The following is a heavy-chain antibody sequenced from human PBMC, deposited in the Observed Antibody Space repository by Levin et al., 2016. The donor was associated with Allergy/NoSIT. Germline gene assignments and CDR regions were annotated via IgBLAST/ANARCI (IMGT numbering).Heavy chain of an antibody. CDR2: ISSSGSTI. CDR3: ARSAIFGVAHHLAGYYYGMDV. D-gene: IGHD3-3*01. Sequence: GGSLRLSCAASGFTFSSYEMNWVRQAPGKGLEWVSYISSSGSTIYYADSVKGRFTISRDNAKNSLYLQMNSLRAEDTAVYYCARSAIFGVAHHLAGYYYGMDVWGQGTTVTVSS. J-gene: IGHJ6*02. V-gene: IGHV3-48*03. CDR1: GFTFSSYE.